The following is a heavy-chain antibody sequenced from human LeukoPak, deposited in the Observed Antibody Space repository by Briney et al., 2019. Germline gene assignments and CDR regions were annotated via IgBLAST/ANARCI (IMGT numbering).Heavy chain of an antibody. CDR2: IYYSGST. CDR1: GGSISSYY. Sequence: PSETLSLTCTVSGGSISSYYWSWIRQPPGKGLEWIGYIYYSGSTNYNPSLKSRVTISVDTSKNQFSLKLSSVTAADTAVYYCARGSRWLQPFDYWGQGTLVTVSS. J-gene: IGHJ4*02. D-gene: IGHD5-12*01. CDR3: ARGSRWLQPFDY. V-gene: IGHV4-59*01.